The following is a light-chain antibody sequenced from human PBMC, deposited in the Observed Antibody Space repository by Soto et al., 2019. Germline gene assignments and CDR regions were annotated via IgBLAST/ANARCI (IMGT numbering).Light chain of an antibody. J-gene: IGKJ1*01. CDR1: QSVSSY. CDR3: QQRSNWPWT. Sequence: EIVLTHSPSTLSLSPLERATLSFMASQSVSSYLAWYQQKPGQAPRLLIYDASNRATGIPARFSGSGSGTDCTLTISSLEPEDFAVYYCQQRSNWPWTFGQGTKVDIK. V-gene: IGKV3-11*01. CDR2: DAS.